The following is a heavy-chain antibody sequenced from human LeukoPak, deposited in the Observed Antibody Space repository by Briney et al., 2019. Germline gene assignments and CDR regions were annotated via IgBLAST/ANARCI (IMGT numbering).Heavy chain of an antibody. CDR1: GFTFSNAW. Sequence: NSGGSLRLSCAASGFTFSNAWMSWVRQAPGRGLEWVGRIKSKTDGGTTDYAAPVKGRFTISRDDSKNTLYLQMNSLKTEDTAVYYCTTESSYYYDSSDGAFDIWGQGTVVTVSS. J-gene: IGHJ3*02. D-gene: IGHD3-22*01. V-gene: IGHV3-15*01. CDR3: TTESSYYYDSSDGAFDI. CDR2: IKSKTDGGTT.